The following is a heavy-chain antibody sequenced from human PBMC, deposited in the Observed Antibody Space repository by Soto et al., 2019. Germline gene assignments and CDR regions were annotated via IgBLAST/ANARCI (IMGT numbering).Heavy chain of an antibody. CDR3: ARGGITIFGVVIIGAFDI. CDR2: ISAYNGNT. CDR1: GYTFTSYV. D-gene: IGHD3-3*01. V-gene: IGHV1-18*01. Sequence: ASVKVSCKASGYTFTSYVISWVRQAPGQGLEWMGWISAYNGNTNYAQKLQGRVTMTTDTSTSTAYMELRSLRSDDTAVYYCARGGITIFGVVIIGAFDIWGQGTMVTVSS. J-gene: IGHJ3*02.